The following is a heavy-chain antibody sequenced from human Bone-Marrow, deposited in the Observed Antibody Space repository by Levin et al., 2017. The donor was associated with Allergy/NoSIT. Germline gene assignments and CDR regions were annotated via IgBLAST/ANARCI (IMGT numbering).Heavy chain of an antibody. CDR3: ARHVNNWNDGLNWFDP. Sequence: SQTLSLTCTVSGGSISSSSYYWGWIRQPPGKGLEWIGSIYYSGSTYYNPSLKSRVTISVDTSKNQFSLKLSSVTAADTAVYYCARHVNNWNDGLNWFDPWGQGTLVTVSS. V-gene: IGHV4-39*01. CDR2: IYYSGST. J-gene: IGHJ5*02. CDR1: GGSISSSSYY. D-gene: IGHD1-1*01.